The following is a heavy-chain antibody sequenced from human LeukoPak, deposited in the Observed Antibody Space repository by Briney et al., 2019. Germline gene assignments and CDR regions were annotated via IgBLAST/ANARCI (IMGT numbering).Heavy chain of an antibody. D-gene: IGHD2-15*01. CDR1: GFTFSSYS. Sequence: PGGSLRLSCAASGFTFSSYSMNWVRQAPGKGLEWVSHISSSSSTIYYADSVKGRFTISRDNAKNSLYLQMNSLRAKDTAVYYCARVVDPYYYYYMDVWGKGTTVTVSS. CDR2: ISSSSSTI. J-gene: IGHJ6*03. V-gene: IGHV3-48*01. CDR3: ARVVDPYYYYYMDV.